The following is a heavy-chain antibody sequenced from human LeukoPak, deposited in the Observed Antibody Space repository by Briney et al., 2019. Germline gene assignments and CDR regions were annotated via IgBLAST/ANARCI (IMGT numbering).Heavy chain of an antibody. CDR2: IYYSGST. CDR3: ARELVDCSSTSCPRYYYYYMDV. V-gene: IGHV4-30-4*08. J-gene: IGHJ6*03. Sequence: SQTLSLTCTVSGGSISSGDYYWSWIRQPPGKGLEWIGYIYYSGSTYYNPSLKSRVTTSVDTSKNQFSLKLSSVTAADTAVYYCARELVDCSSTSCPRYYYYYMDVWGKGTTVTVSS. CDR1: GGSISSGDYY. D-gene: IGHD2-2*01.